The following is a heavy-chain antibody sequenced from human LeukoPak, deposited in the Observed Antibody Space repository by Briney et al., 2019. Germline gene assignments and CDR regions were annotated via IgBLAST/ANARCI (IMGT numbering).Heavy chain of an antibody. Sequence: GGSLRLSCAASGFTFSVYTTNWVRQAPREGLEWGSYISNSVETTYYTDSVKGRFTISRDHPKNSLYLQINSLIPEDTAVYYCTRSGDGAFDYWGQGSTVTVSS. V-gene: IGHV3-48*04. CDR3: TRSGDGAFDY. CDR2: ISNSVETT. J-gene: IGHJ3*01. CDR1: GFTFSVYT. D-gene: IGHD3-10*01.